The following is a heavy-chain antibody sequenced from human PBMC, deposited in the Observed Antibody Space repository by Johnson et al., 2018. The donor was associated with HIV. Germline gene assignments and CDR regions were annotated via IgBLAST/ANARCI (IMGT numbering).Heavy chain of an antibody. V-gene: IGHV3-7*05. CDR3: ARDRLAAADPDAFDI. Sequence: VQLVESGGGLVQPGGSLRLSCAASGFTFSSYWMSWVRQAPGKGLEGVANIKQDGSEKYYVDSVKGRFTISRDNAKNSLYLQMNSLRAEDTAVYYCARDRLAAADPDAFDIWGQGTMVTVSS. J-gene: IGHJ3*02. D-gene: IGHD6-13*01. CDR1: GFTFSSYW. CDR2: IKQDGSEK.